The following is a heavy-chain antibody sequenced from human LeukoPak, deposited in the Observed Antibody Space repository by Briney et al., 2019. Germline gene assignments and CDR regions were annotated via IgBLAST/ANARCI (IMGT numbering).Heavy chain of an antibody. D-gene: IGHD6-19*01. V-gene: IGHV3-53*01. Sequence: PGGSLRLSCAASGFTVSSNYMSWVRQAPGKGLEWVSVIYSGGSTYYADSVKGRFTISRDNSKNTLYLQMNSLRAEDTAVYYCAKVDRIAVGKDYWGQGTLVTVSS. J-gene: IGHJ4*02. CDR3: AKVDRIAVGKDY. CDR2: IYSGGST. CDR1: GFTVSSNY.